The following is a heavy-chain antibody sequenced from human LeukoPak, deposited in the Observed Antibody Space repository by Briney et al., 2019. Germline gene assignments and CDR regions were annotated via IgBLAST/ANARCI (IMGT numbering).Heavy chain of an antibody. Sequence: GGFLRLSCAASGFTFDDYAMHWVRQAPGKGLEWVSGISRNSGSIGYADSVKGRFTISRDNAKNSLYLQMNSLRDEDMALYYCAKDMSSGLKKYYYYYMDVWGKGTTVTVSS. J-gene: IGHJ6*03. CDR2: ISRNSGSI. V-gene: IGHV3-9*03. CDR3: AKDMSSGLKKYYYYYMDV. D-gene: IGHD3-10*01. CDR1: GFTFDDYA.